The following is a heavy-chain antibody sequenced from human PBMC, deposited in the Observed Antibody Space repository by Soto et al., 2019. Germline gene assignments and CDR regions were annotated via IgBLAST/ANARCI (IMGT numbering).Heavy chain of an antibody. D-gene: IGHD2-15*01. CDR2: IIPICGTA. J-gene: IGHJ5*02. Sequence: QVQLVQSGAEVKKPGSSVKVSCKASGGTFSSYAISWVRQDPGQGLEWMGVIIPICGTANYAQKFQGRVTITADKSTSTAYMKLSSLRSEDTAVYYCAISFGSGGRQFDPWGQGTLVTVSS. V-gene: IGHV1-69*06. CDR3: AISFGSGGRQFDP. CDR1: GGTFSSYA.